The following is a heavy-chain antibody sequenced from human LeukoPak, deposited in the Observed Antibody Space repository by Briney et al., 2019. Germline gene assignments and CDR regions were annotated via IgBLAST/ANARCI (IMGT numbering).Heavy chain of an antibody. J-gene: IGHJ4*02. CDR1: GGSISSGSYY. V-gene: IGHV4-61*02. CDR2: IYTSGST. CDR3: ARGGYAGY. D-gene: IGHD5-18*01. Sequence: MPSQTLSLTCTVSGGSISSGSYYWSWIRQPAGKGLEWIGRIYTSGSTNYNPSLKSRVTISVDTSKNQFSLKLSSVTAADTAVYYCARGGYAGYWGQGTLVTVSS.